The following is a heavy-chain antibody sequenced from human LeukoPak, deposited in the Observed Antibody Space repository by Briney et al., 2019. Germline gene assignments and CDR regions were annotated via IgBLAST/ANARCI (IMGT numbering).Heavy chain of an antibody. J-gene: IGHJ5*02. CDR1: GFTFSGYS. Sequence: GGSLRLSCAASGFTFSGYSMNWVRLSPGKGLEWVSSISDTSRYVYYADSVKGRFIISRDNAKNSLYLQMNSLRADDTAVYYCARGSVGYWFDPWGQGTLVTVSS. D-gene: IGHD5/OR15-5a*01. V-gene: IGHV3-21*01. CDR2: ISDTSRYV. CDR3: ARGSVGYWFDP.